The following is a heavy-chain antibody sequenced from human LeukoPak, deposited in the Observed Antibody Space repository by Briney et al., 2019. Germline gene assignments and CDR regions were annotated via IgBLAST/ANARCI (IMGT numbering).Heavy chain of an antibody. V-gene: IGHV1-3*04. Sequence: ASVKVSCKASGYTFANYAIHWVRQAPGQSLEWMGWMNSANGNTKYSQKFQGRVTITRDTSASTAYMELSSLRSEDTAVYYCARDGRFIVADYYYGMDVWGQGTTVTVSS. J-gene: IGHJ6*02. CDR1: GYTFANYA. CDR3: ARDGRFIVADYYYGMDV. CDR2: MNSANGNT. D-gene: IGHD1-26*01.